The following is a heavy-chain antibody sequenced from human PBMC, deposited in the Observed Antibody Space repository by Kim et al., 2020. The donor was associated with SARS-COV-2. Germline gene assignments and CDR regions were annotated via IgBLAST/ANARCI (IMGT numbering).Heavy chain of an antibody. V-gene: IGHV3-48*02. CDR2: ISSSSSTI. J-gene: IGHJ6*02. CDR3: ARDVGKGYCSGGSCYHYYYYGMDV. D-gene: IGHD2-15*01. Sequence: GGSLRLSCAASGFTFSSYSMNWVRQAPGKGLEWVSYISSSSSTIYYADSVKGRFTISRDNAKNSLYLQMNSLRDEDTAVYYCARDVGKGYCSGGSCYHYYYYGMDVWGQGTTVTVSS. CDR1: GFTFSSYS.